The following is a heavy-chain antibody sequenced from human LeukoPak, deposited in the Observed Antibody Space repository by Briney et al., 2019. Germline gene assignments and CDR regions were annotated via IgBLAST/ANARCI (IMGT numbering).Heavy chain of an antibody. CDR3: VNDGYSSGYYRDY. J-gene: IGHJ4*02. CDR2: ISSNGGST. Sequence: GGSLRLSCSASGFTFSSYAMHWVRQAPGKGLEYVSAISSNGGSTYYADSVKGRLTISRDNSKNTLYLQMSSLRAEGTAVYYCVNDGYSSGYYRDYWGQGTLVTVSS. CDR1: GFTFSSYA. V-gene: IGHV3-64D*09. D-gene: IGHD3-22*01.